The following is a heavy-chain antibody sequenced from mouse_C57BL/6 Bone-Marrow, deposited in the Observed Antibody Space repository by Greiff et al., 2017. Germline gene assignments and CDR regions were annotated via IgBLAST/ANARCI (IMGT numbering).Heavy chain of an antibody. J-gene: IGHJ3*01. CDR1: GYTFTSYG. CDR3: ASPYYYGSSSAWCAY. D-gene: IGHD1-1*01. V-gene: IGHV1-81*01. Sequence: QVQLQQSGAELARPGASVKLSCKASGYTFTSYGISWVKQRTGQGLEWIGEIYPRSGNTYYNEKFKGKATLTADKSSSTAYMELRSLTSADSAVYFCASPYYYGSSSAWCAYWGQGSLVTVSA. CDR2: IYPRSGNT.